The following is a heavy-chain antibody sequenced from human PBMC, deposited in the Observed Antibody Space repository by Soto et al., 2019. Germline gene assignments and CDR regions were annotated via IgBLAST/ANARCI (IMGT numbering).Heavy chain of an antibody. Sequence: QMQLQESGPGLVKPSETLSLTCTVSGGSINSNNYYWAWIRQPPGKGLAWIASIYYDGSTYYNPSLKSRVAISIDTSKKPFSLRLRSLTAAETAICYSAKVVVAATRHTDFVSWGQGTLVTVSS. CDR2: IYYDGST. D-gene: IGHD2-15*01. V-gene: IGHV4-39*01. CDR3: AKVVVAATRHTDFVS. CDR1: GGSINSNNYY. J-gene: IGHJ4*02.